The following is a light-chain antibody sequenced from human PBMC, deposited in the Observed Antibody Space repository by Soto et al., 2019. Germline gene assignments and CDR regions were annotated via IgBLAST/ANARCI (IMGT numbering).Light chain of an antibody. Sequence: EIVLTQSPGTLSLSPGDRVTLSCRASQSLTSNSLAWYQQKPGQSPRLLIYGASSWATGTPDRFSGSGSGTDFTLTISSLEPEDFAVYYCQHYGSTSTFGQGTRLEIK. CDR1: QSLTSNS. CDR3: QHYGSTST. J-gene: IGKJ5*01. V-gene: IGKV3-20*01. CDR2: GAS.